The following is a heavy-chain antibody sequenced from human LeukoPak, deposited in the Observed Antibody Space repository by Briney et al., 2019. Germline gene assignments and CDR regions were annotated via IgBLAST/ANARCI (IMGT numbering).Heavy chain of an antibody. D-gene: IGHD6-19*01. CDR1: GYTFTGYY. J-gene: IGHJ4*02. V-gene: IGHV1-2*02. CDR2: INPNSGGT. CDR3: ARDRDGYSSGWYFDY. Sequence: GASVQVSCKASGYTFTGYYMHWVRQATGQGLAWMGWINPNSGGTNYAQKFQGRVTMTRDTSISTASMELSRRRSDDTAVYYCARDRDGYSSGWYFDYWGQGTLVTVSS.